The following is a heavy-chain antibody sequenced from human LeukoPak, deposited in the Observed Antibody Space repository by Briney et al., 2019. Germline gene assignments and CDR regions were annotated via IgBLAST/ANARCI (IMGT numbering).Heavy chain of an antibody. Sequence: SETLPLTCTVSGDSISTYYWSWIRQPAGKGLEWIGRISTSGSTNYNPSPKSRVTMSLDTSKNQFSLKLSSVTAADTAVYYCARDRGYSSGRSDYWGQGTLVTVSS. D-gene: IGHD6-19*01. CDR2: ISTSGST. CDR1: GDSISTYY. V-gene: IGHV4-4*07. CDR3: ARDRGYSSGRSDY. J-gene: IGHJ4*02.